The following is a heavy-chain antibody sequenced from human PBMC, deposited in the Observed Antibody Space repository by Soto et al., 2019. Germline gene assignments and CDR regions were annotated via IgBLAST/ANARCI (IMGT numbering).Heavy chain of an antibody. Sequence: QVQLVESGGGVVQPGRSLRLSCVASGFTFSSYGMHWVRQAPGKGLEWVAIISYDGSNTYYADSVKDRFTISSDNSKNTLYLQINSQRAEATSVYYCAKEGRLSRSYYISVSYYFDYWGQGTLVTVSS. CDR3: AKEGRLSRSYYISVSYYFDY. V-gene: IGHV3-30*18. CDR1: GFTFSSYG. J-gene: IGHJ4*02. D-gene: IGHD1-26*01. CDR2: ISYDGSNT.